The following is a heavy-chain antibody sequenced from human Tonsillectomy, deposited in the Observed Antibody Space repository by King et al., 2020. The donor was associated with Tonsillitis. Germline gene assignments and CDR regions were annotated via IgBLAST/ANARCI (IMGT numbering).Heavy chain of an antibody. CDR3: ARSEQQLSTYYYYYYMDV. CDR1: GYSFTSYW. Sequence: VQLVQSGAEVKKPGESLRISCKGSGYSFTSYWINWVRQMPGKGLEWLGRIDPSGSYSNYSPSFQSHVSISADKSITTVYLQWSSLGAADTAIYYRARSEQQLSTYYYYYYMDVWGKGTTVTVS. D-gene: IGHD6-13*01. J-gene: IGHJ6*03. V-gene: IGHV5-10-1*03. CDR2: IDPSGSYS.